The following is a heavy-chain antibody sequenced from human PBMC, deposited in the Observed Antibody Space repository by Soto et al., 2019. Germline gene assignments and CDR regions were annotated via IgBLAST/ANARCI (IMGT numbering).Heavy chain of an antibody. Sequence: EVQLVESGGGLVQPGGSLKVSCAVSGFIFSDSAMHWVRQSSGKGLEWVGRIRSKANNYTTSYAASVKGRFTVSRDDSSNTAFLEMNNLEVADTAVYFCTTGIIATAGTNLDYWGQGALVTVSS. J-gene: IGHJ4*02. CDR2: IRSKANNYTT. CDR3: TTGIIATAGTNLDY. V-gene: IGHV3-73*01. CDR1: GFIFSDSA. D-gene: IGHD6-25*01.